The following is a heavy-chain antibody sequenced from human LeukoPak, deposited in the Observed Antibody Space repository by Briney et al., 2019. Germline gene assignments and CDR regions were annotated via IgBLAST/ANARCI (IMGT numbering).Heavy chain of an antibody. V-gene: IGHV5-51*01. CDR1: GYSFTSYW. CDR3: ARHGLEPTAPHYFDY. Sequence: GESLKISCKGSGYSFTSYWIGWVRQMPGKGLEWMGIIYPGDSDTRYSPSFQGQVTISADKSISTAYLQWSSLKASDTAMYHCARHGLEPTAPHYFDYWGQGTLVTVSS. J-gene: IGHJ4*02. D-gene: IGHD1-14*01. CDR2: IYPGDSDT.